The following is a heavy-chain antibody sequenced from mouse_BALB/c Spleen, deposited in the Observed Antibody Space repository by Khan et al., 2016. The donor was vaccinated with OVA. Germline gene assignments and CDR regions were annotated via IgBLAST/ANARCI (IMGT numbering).Heavy chain of an antibody. CDR2: ISSSGST. CDR1: GYSITSDYA. Sequence: EVQLQESGPGLVKPSQSLSLTCPVTGYSITSDYAWNWLRQFPGNKLEWMGYISSSGSTNYNPALKSRISITRDTSKNQFFLQLNSVTTEDTATYYCARDGSRYNYAMDYWGQGTSVTVSS. V-gene: IGHV3-2*02. CDR3: ARDGSRYNYAMDY. J-gene: IGHJ4*01. D-gene: IGHD2-3*01.